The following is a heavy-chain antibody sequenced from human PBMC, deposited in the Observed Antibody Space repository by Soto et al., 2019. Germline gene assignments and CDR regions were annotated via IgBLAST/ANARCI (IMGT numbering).Heavy chain of an antibody. J-gene: IGHJ5*02. D-gene: IGHD3-16*02. CDR1: GVSFSGYY. V-gene: IGHV4-34*01. CDR2: INHSGST. Sequence: PSETLSLTCAVYGVSFSGYYWSWIRQPPGKGLEWIGEINHSGSTNYNPPLKSRVTISVDTSKNQFSLKLSSVTAVDTAVYYCNGRSKIWGSYRYTPMGGWFDPWGQGTLVTVS. CDR3: NGRSKIWGSYRYTPMGGWFDP.